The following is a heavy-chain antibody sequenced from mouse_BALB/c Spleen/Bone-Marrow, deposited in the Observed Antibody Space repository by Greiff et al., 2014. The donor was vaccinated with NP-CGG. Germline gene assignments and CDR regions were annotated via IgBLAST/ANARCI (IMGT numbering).Heavy chain of an antibody. Sequence: EVMLVESGGGLVQPGGSLKLSCAASGFTFSSYTVSWVRQTPEKRLEWVAYISNGGGSTYYPDTVKGRFTISRDNAKNTLYLQMSSLKPEDTAMYYCARQLGLRWAMDYRGQGTSVTVSS. D-gene: IGHD3-1*01. CDR2: ISNGGGST. V-gene: IGHV5-12-2*01. CDR3: ARQLGLRWAMDY. CDR1: GFTFSSYT. J-gene: IGHJ4*01.